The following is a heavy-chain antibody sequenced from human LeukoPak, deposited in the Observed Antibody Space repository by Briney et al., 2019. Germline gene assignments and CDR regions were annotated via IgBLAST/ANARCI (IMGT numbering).Heavy chain of an antibody. Sequence: SETLSLTCTVSGGSISSYYWSWIRQPAGKGLEWIGRIYTSGSTNYNPSLKSRVTMSVDTSKNQFSLKLSSVTAADTAVYYCASEKWGIVGAGHAFDIWGQGTMVTVSS. V-gene: IGHV4-4*07. J-gene: IGHJ3*02. CDR3: ASEKWGIVGAGHAFDI. CDR1: GGSISSYY. D-gene: IGHD1-26*01. CDR2: IYTSGST.